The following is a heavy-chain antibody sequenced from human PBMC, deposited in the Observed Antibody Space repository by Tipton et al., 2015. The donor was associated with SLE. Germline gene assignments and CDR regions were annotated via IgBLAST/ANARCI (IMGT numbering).Heavy chain of an antibody. D-gene: IGHD5-18*01. J-gene: IGHJ4*02. V-gene: IGHV3-11*01. CDR3: AREGHTAMAFY. Sequence: SLRLSCAASGFTFSDYYMSWIRQAPGKGLEWVSYISSSGSTIYYADSVKGRFTISRDNAKNSLYLQMNSLRAEDTALYHCAREGHTAMAFYWGQGTLVTVSS. CDR2: ISSSGSTI. CDR1: GFTFSDYY.